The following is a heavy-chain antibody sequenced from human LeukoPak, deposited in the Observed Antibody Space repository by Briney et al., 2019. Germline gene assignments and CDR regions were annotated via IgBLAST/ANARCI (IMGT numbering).Heavy chain of an antibody. CDR3: AREAGRYSSNIDWLDP. Sequence: GGSLRLSCAASGFTFRSHTMNWVRQAPGKVLEWVSSISSNAAYIYYADSLKGRFTISRDNAKDSLYLQMNSLRAEDTAVYYCAREAGRYSSNIDWLDPWGQGTLVTVSS. V-gene: IGHV3-21*01. CDR2: ISSNAAYI. CDR1: GFTFRSHT. J-gene: IGHJ5*02. D-gene: IGHD6-13*01.